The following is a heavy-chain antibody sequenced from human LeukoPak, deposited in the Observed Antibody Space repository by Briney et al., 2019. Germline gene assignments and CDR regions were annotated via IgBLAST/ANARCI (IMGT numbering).Heavy chain of an antibody. CDR3: ARDPYYYGSAINFDY. CDR2: INHSGST. V-gene: IGHV4-34*01. J-gene: IGHJ4*02. CDR1: GGSFSGYY. Sequence: PSETLSLTCAVYGGSFSGYYWSWIRQPPGKGLEWIGEINHSGSTNYNPSLKSRVTISVDTSKNQFSLKLSSVTAADTAVYYCARDPYYYGSAINFDYWGQGTLVTVSS. D-gene: IGHD3-10*01.